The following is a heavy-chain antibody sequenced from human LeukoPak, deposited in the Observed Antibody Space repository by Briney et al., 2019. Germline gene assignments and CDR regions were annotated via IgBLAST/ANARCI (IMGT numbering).Heavy chain of an antibody. CDR1: GYTFSDYY. Sequence: GASVKVSCKTSGYTFSDYYIHWIRQAPGQGLEWVGWINPDSGDTDYAQKFQGRVTVTRDTSISTAYMELGRLRSDDTAVYYCARASGSYWWFDSWGQGTLVTVSS. D-gene: IGHD1-26*01. J-gene: IGHJ5*01. CDR3: ARASGSYWWFDS. V-gene: IGHV1-2*02. CDR2: INPDSGDT.